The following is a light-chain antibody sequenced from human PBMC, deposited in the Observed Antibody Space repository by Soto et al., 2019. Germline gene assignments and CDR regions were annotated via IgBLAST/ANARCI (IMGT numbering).Light chain of an antibody. Sequence: GDRGTITCRASQSATTWLAWYQQKPGKAPRLLIFKASTLESGVPSRFSGGGSGTEFTLTISSLQPDDFATYYCQQYNSYPRTFGLGTKVDIK. J-gene: IGKJ1*01. CDR1: QSATTW. CDR2: KAS. CDR3: QQYNSYPRT. V-gene: IGKV1-5*03.